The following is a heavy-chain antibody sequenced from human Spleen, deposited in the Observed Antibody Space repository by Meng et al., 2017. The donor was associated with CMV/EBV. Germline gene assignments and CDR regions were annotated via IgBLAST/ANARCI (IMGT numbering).Heavy chain of an antibody. CDR2: ISPNNGAT. V-gene: IGHV1-2*02. D-gene: IGHD5-18*01. Sequence: FRGYYMHWVRQAPGQGLDWMGWISPNNGATNYAQKFQGRLIMTRDTSISTAYMVLSSLRSDDTAVYYCVRDRDAGMASYYYYGMDVWGQGTTVTVSS. CDR3: VRDRDAGMASYYYYGMDV. J-gene: IGHJ6*02. CDR1: FRGYY.